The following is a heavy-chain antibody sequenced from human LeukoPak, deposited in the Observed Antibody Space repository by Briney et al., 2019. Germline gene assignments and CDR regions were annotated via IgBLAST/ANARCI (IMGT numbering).Heavy chain of an antibody. CDR1: GGSISPYY. V-gene: IGHV4-59*12. CDR2: IYSSGSA. J-gene: IGHJ5*02. D-gene: IGHD3/OR15-3a*01. Sequence: SETLSLTCTVSGGSISPYYWSWIRQPPGKGLEWIGYIYSSGSANYNPSLKSRVTISVDTSKNQFSLKLSSVTAADTAVYYCARGTLDWTSINWFDPWGQGTLVTVSS. CDR3: ARGTLDWTSINWFDP.